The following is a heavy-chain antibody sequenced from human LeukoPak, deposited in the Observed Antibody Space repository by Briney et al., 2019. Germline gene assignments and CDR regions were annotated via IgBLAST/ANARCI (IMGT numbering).Heavy chain of an antibody. CDR1: GASINTYF. J-gene: IGHJ4*02. V-gene: IGHV4-59*01. CDR3: ASQLGGTTFH. CDR2: VYYNGIT. D-gene: IGHD1/OR15-1a*01. Sequence: SETLSLTCTVSGASINTYFWSWIRQPPGKGLEWIGYVYYNGITNYNPSLKSRVSISLDTSKNQFSLRLKSVTAAETAVYYCASQLGGTTFHWGQGTLVTVSS.